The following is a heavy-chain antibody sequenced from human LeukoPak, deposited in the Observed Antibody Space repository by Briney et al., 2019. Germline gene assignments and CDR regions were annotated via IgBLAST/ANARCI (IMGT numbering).Heavy chain of an antibody. J-gene: IGHJ4*02. V-gene: IGHV3-30*04. CDR1: GFTFDSYA. CDR3: ARDPPFSSGWSQNHFDH. D-gene: IGHD6-19*01. CDR2: ISYDGGNQ. Sequence: GRSLRLSCAPSGFTFDSYAVHWVRQAPGKGLEWVTLISYDGGNQNYADSVKGRFTISRDNAKNMLYLQMNSLRPEDTAVYYCARDPPFSSGWSQNHFDHWGQGTLVTVSS.